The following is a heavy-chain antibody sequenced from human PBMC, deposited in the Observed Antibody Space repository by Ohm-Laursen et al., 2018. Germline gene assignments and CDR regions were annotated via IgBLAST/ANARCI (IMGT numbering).Heavy chain of an antibody. CDR2: ISWNSGSI. V-gene: IGHV3-9*01. D-gene: IGHD5-18*01. CDR3: AKSRQLWLGMDY. CDR1: GFTFDDYA. J-gene: IGHJ4*02. Sequence: SLRLSCSASGFTFDDYAMHWVRQAPGKGLEWVSGISWNSGSIGYADSVRGRFTISRDNAKNSLYLQMNSLRAEDTALYYCAKSRQLWLGMDYWGQGTLVTVSS.